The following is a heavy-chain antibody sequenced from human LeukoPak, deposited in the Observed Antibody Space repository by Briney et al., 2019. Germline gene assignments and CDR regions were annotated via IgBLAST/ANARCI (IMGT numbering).Heavy chain of an antibody. CDR2: IYYSGST. V-gene: IGHV4-61*01. CDR1: GDSISSSSYY. D-gene: IGHD3-10*01. J-gene: IGHJ4*02. CDR3: ARGFRRGESFLY. Sequence: SETLSLTCTVSGDSISSSSYYWSWIRQPPGKGLEWIGYIYYSGSTNYNPSLKSRVTISVDTSKNQFSLKLSSVTAADTAVYYCARGFRRGESFLYWGQGTLVTVSS.